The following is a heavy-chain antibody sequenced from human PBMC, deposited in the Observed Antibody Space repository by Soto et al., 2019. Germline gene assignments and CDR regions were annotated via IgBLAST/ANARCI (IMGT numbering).Heavy chain of an antibody. D-gene: IGHD3-3*01. CDR3: ARDSITIFGVVTSDYYYGMDV. CDR2: IIPIFGTA. V-gene: IGHV1-69*13. J-gene: IGHJ6*02. Sequence: SVKVSCKASGGTFSSYAISWVRQAPGQGLEWMGGIIPIFGTANYAQKFQGRVTITADESTNTAYMELSSLRSEDTAVYYCARDSITIFGVVTSDYYYGMDVWGQGTTVTVSS. CDR1: GGTFSSYA.